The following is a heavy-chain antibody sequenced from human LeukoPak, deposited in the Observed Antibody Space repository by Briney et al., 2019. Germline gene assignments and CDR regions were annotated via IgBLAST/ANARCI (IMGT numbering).Heavy chain of an antibody. V-gene: IGHV1-2*02. CDR2: INPNSGGT. CDR3: ARRVTMVRGVVNYYMDV. J-gene: IGHJ6*03. Sequence: GASVKVSCKASGYTFTGYYMHWVRQAPGQGLEWMGWINPNSGGTNYAQKFQGRVTMTRNTSISTAYMELSSLRSEDTAVYYCARRVTMVRGVVNYYMDVWGKGTTVTISS. CDR1: GYTFTGYY. D-gene: IGHD3-10*01.